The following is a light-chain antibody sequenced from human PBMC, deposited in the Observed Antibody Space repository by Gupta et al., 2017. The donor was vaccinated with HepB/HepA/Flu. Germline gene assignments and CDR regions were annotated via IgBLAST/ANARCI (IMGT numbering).Light chain of an antibody. V-gene: IGLV2-14*03. CDR3: SSFTTNSTWV. CDR1: SSDVGGYNY. J-gene: IGLJ3*02. CDR2: DVS. Sequence: QSALTQPASVSGSPGQSIPISCTGTSSDVGGYNYVSWSQQHPGKAPKVMIYDVSNRPSGVSNRFSGSKSGNTASLTISGLQAEDEADYYCSSFTTNSTWVFGGGTKLTVL.